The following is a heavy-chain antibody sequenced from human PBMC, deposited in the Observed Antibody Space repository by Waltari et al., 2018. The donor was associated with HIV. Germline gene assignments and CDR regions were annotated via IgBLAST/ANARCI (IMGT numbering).Heavy chain of an antibody. V-gene: IGHV4-61*08. CDR3: VGVGLRSGGRGMDV. J-gene: IGHJ6*02. CDR2: IYYTGDT. D-gene: IGHD6-19*01. CDR1: VGSITGSAFF. Sequence: QVRLQQSGPGLVKVSQSLSLSCRVSVGSITGSAFFWTWTRQSPGKGLEYIAYIYYTGDTNYNPSLKSRVSLSIDTSKNQLFLKVTSMTAADTAVYYCVGVGLRSGGRGMDVWGQGTTVIVSS.